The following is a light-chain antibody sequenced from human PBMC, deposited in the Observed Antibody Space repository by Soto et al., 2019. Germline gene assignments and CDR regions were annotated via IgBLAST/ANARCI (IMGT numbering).Light chain of an antibody. CDR1: GSNIGARYD. CDR2: GHT. CDR3: QSQDDSSRGDVL. V-gene: IGLV1-40*01. Sequence: QSVLTQPPSVSGASGQTVTISCTGSGSNIGARYDVQWYQQRPGAAPKLLIYGHTNRPSGVPGRFSGSTSGTSASLAITGLQAEDEADYYCQSQDDSSRGDVLFGGGTKLTVL. J-gene: IGLJ2*01.